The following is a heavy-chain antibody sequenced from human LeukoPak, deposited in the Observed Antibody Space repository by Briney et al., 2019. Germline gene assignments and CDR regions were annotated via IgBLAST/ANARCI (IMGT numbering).Heavy chain of an antibody. D-gene: IGHD2-15*01. J-gene: IGHJ6*02. CDR2: INHSGST. V-gene: IGHV4-34*01. Sequence: SETLSLTCAVYGGSFSGYYWSLIRQPPGKGLEWIGEINHSGSTNYNPSLKSRVTISVDTSKNQFSLKLSSVTAADTAVYYCARGRRRCSGGSCYQLYYYYGMDVWGQGTTVTVSS. CDR3: ARGRRRCSGGSCYQLYYYYGMDV. CDR1: GGSFSGYY.